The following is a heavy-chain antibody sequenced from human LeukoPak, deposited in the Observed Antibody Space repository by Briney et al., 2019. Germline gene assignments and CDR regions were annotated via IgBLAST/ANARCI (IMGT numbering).Heavy chain of an antibody. V-gene: IGHV4-39*01. CDR1: GGSISSSSYY. Sequence: PSETLSLTCTVSGGSISSSSYYWGWIRQPPGKGLEWIGSIYYSGSTYYNPSLKSRVTISVDTSKNQFSLKLSSVTAADTAVYYCARPLTYYYDSSGYSNWFDPWGQGTLVTASS. J-gene: IGHJ5*02. CDR3: ARPLTYYYDSSGYSNWFDP. CDR2: IYYSGST. D-gene: IGHD3-22*01.